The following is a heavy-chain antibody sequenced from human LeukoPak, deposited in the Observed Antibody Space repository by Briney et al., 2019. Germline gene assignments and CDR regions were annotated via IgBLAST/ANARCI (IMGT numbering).Heavy chain of an antibody. CDR2: IKSETDGGTT. D-gene: IGHD6-6*01. CDR1: GFTFNKAW. CDR3: TTDWAALPDY. V-gene: IGHV3-15*07. J-gene: IGHJ4*02. Sequence: GGSLRLSCAASGFTFNKAWMNWVRQAPGKGLEWVGRIKSETDGGTTDNAAPVKGRFTISRNDSKNTVYLQMNSLKTEDTALYYCTTDWAALPDYWGQGTLVTVSS.